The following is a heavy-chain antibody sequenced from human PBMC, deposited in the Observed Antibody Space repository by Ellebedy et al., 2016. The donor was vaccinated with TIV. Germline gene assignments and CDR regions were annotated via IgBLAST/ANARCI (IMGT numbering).Heavy chain of an antibody. Sequence: PGGSLRLSCVAPGFTFSGYAMSWVRQAPGKGLEWVSGINNGGRTTSYADSVKGRFTISRDNSRSTLYLQMNSLRAEDSAVYYCSKERATGSYSTDVCDIWGQGTMVTVSS. CDR1: GFTFSGYA. CDR2: INNGGRTT. J-gene: IGHJ3*02. D-gene: IGHD1-26*01. V-gene: IGHV3-23*01. CDR3: SKERATGSYSTDVCDI.